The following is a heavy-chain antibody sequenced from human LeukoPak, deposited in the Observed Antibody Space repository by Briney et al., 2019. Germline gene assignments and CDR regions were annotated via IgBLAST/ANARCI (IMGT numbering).Heavy chain of an antibody. V-gene: IGHV1-18*04. CDR1: GYTFTGYY. J-gene: IGHJ6*02. Sequence: ASVKVSCKASGYTFTGYYMHWVRQAPGQGLEWMGWISAYNGNTNYAQKLQGRVTMTTDTSTSTAYMELRSLRSDDTAVYYCARDQATVTIFYYYYYGMDVWGQGTTVTVSS. CDR3: ARDQATVTIFYYYYYGMDV. CDR2: ISAYNGNT. D-gene: IGHD4-11*01.